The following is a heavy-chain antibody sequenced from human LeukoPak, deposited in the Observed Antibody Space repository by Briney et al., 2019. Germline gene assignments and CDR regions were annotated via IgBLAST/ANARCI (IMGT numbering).Heavy chain of an antibody. V-gene: IGHV1-2*02. J-gene: IGHJ4*02. CDR2: NNPNSGGT. CDR1: GYTFTGYY. D-gene: IGHD2-2*02. Sequence: ASVKVSCKASGYTFTGYYMHWVRQAPGQGLEWMGWNNPNSGGTNYAQKFQGRVTMTRDTSISTAYMELSRLRSDDTAVYYCARGPEYCSSTSCYTPFDYWGQGTLVTVSS. CDR3: ARGPEYCSSTSCYTPFDY.